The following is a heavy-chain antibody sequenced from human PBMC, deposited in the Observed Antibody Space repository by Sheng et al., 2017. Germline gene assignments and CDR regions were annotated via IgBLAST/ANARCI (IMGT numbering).Heavy chain of an antibody. V-gene: IGHV3-74*01. J-gene: IGHJ4*02. Sequence: EVQLVESGGGLVQPGGSLRLSCAASRFTFSTFWMHWVRQAPGKGLVWVSHISPDGSITDYADSVKGRFTVSRDNAKNTLYLQMNSLKADDTAMYYCTRDYGGLAYWGQGAPVTVSS. CDR2: ISPDGSIT. CDR3: TRDYGGLAY. CDR1: RFTFSTFW. D-gene: IGHD3-10*01.